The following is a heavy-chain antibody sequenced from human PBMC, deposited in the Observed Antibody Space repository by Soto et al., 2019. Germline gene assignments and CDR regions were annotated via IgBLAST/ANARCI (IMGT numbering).Heavy chain of an antibody. J-gene: IGHJ5*02. CDR2: ISYDGSNK. Sequence: QVQLVESGGGVVQPGRSLRLSCAASGFTFSTYAMHWVRQAPGKGLEWVAVISYDGSNKYCADSVKGRFTISRDNSKNTLYLQMNSLRAEDTAVYYCAIGAALAYYDFCSGGWFDPWGQGTLVTVSS. CDR1: GFTFSTYA. V-gene: IGHV3-30-3*01. CDR3: AIGAALAYYDFCSGGWFDP. D-gene: IGHD3-3*01.